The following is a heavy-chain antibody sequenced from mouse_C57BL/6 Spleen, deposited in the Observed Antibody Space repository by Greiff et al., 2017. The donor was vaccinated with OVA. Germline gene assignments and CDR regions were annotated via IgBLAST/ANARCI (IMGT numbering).Heavy chain of an antibody. V-gene: IGHV1-55*01. Sequence: QVQLKQSGAELVKPGASVKMSCKASGYTFTSYWITWVKQRPGQGLEWIGDIYPGSGSTNYNEKFKSKATLTVDTSSSTAYMQLSSLTSEDSAVDYCARTYYSNPYYFDYWGQGTTLTVSS. J-gene: IGHJ2*01. CDR2: IYPGSGST. D-gene: IGHD2-5*01. CDR3: ARTYYSNPYYFDY. CDR1: GYTFTSYW.